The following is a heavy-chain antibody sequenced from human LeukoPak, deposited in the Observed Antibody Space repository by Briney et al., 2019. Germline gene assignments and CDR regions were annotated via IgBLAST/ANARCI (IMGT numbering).Heavy chain of an antibody. Sequence: PGGSLRLSCAASGFTFNTYGMHWVRQAPGKGLEWVAVIWYDGSNKYYADSVKGRFTISRDNSKNTLYLQMNSLRAEDTAVYYCAKEDDYSNYVLGMDVWGQGTTVTVSS. D-gene: IGHD4-4*01. CDR3: AKEDDYSNYVLGMDV. V-gene: IGHV3-33*06. CDR2: IWYDGSNK. J-gene: IGHJ6*02. CDR1: GFTFNTYG.